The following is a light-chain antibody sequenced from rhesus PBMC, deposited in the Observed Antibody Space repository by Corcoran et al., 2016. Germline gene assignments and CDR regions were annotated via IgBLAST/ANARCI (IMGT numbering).Light chain of an antibody. CDR1: QGITND. CDR2: EAS. J-gene: IGKJ3*01. V-gene: IGKV1-21*01. CDR3: PHYYSTPFT. Sequence: DIQMTQSPSSLSASVGDRVTITCRASQGITNDIAWYQPKPGETPKLLIYEASSLQSGIPSRFSGTGSGTDFTLTISSLQSEDFATYYFPHYYSTPFTFGPGTKLDIK.